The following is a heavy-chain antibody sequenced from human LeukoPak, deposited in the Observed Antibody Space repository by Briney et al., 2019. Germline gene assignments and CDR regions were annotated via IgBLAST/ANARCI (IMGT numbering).Heavy chain of an antibody. D-gene: IGHD1-1*01. CDR2: MNPNNGNT. J-gene: IGHJ6*04. V-gene: IGHV1-8*01. CDR1: GYTFTSYD. Sequence: ASVKVSCKASGYTFTSYDIHWVRQATGQGLEWMGRMNPNNGNTGDAQKFQGRVTMTRDPSISTAYMGLSSLRSEDTGVYFCARALAGTAELDVWGKGTTVTVSS. CDR3: ARALAGTAELDV.